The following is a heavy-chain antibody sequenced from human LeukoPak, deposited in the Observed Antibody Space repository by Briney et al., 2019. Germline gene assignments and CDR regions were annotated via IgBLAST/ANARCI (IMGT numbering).Heavy chain of an antibody. Sequence: SETLSLTCTVSGGSISSYYWSWIRQPAGKGLEWIGRIYTSGSTNYSPSLKSRVTMSVDTSKNQFSLKLSSVTAADTAVYYCARAQEAVMEWPAYFDYWGQGTLVTVSS. J-gene: IGHJ4*02. CDR2: IYTSGST. D-gene: IGHD3-3*01. V-gene: IGHV4-4*07. CDR1: GGSISSYY. CDR3: ARAQEAVMEWPAYFDY.